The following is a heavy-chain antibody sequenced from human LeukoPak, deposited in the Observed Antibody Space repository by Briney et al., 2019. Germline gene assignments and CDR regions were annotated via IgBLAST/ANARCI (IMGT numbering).Heavy chain of an antibody. D-gene: IGHD2-2*01. CDR1: GFTFSSYA. CDR3: AREEVVPAANDAFDI. V-gene: IGHV3-30-3*01. Sequence: GGSLRLSCSASGFTFSSYAMHWVRQAPGKGLEWVAVISYDGSNKYDADSVKGRFTISRDNSKNTLYLQMNSLRAEDTAVYYCAREEVVPAANDAFDIWGQGTMVTVSS. CDR2: ISYDGSNK. J-gene: IGHJ3*02.